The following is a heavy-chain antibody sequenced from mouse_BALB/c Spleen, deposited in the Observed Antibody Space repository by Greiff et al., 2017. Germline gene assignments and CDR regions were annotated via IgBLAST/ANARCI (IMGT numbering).Heavy chain of an antibody. CDR2: ISSGGGST. J-gene: IGHJ4*01. CDR1: GFAFSSYD. D-gene: IGHD1-1*01. Sequence: DVMLVESGGGLVKPGGSLKLSCAASGFAFSSYDMSWVRQTPEKRLEWVAYISSGGGSTYYPDTVKGRFTISRDNAKNTLYLQMSSLKSEDTAMYYCARRGDYYGSRNAMDYWGQGTSVTVSS. CDR3: ARRGDYYGSRNAMDY. V-gene: IGHV5-12-1*01.